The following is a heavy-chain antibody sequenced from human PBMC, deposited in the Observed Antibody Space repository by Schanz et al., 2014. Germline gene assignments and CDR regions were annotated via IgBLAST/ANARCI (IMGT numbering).Heavy chain of an antibody. CDR2: ISSASSTI. Sequence: EVQLVESGGGLVQPGGSLRLSCAASGFTFSSYSMNWVRQAPGKGLEWVSYISSASSTINYADSVKGRFTISRDNAKNSLFLQLNSLRADDTAVYYCARPALWFGDNCFDPWGQGTLXTVSS. CDR3: ARPALWFGDNCFDP. J-gene: IGHJ5*02. CDR1: GFTFSSYS. V-gene: IGHV3-48*01. D-gene: IGHD3-10*01.